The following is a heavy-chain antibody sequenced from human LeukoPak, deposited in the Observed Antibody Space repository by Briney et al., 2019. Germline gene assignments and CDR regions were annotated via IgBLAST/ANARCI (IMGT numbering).Heavy chain of an antibody. Sequence: VKVSCKASGGTFSSYAISWVRQAPGQGLEWMGGIIPIFGTANYAQKFQGRVTITTYESTSTAYMELSSLRSEDTAVYYCAREGSSSEYYYYMDVWGKGTTVTVSS. CDR3: AREGSSSEYYYYMDV. CDR2: IIPIFGTA. V-gene: IGHV1-69*05. CDR1: GGTFSSYA. D-gene: IGHD6-13*01. J-gene: IGHJ6*03.